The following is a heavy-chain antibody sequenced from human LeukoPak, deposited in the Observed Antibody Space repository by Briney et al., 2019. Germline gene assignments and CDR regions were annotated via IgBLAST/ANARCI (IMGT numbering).Heavy chain of an antibody. D-gene: IGHD4-17*01. CDR3: ARGGSTTTMTTNFDY. J-gene: IGHJ4*02. CDR1: GFTFSSYT. CDR2: ISTSSSYI. Sequence: PGRSLRLSCAASGFTFSSYTMHWVRQAPGKGLEWVSCISTSSSYIYYADSVKGRFTISRDNAKNSLYLQMNSLRAEDTAVYYCARGGSTTTMTTNFDYWGQGTLVTVSS. V-gene: IGHV3-21*01.